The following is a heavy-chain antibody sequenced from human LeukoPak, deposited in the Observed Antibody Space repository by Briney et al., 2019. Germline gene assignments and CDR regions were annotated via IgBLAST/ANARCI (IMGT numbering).Heavy chain of an antibody. Sequence: SETLSLTCTVSGGSISSYYWSWIRQPPGKGLEWIGYIYYTGSTNYNPSLKSRVTISVDTSKNQFSLKLSSVTAAGTAVYYCARDGSSGWYAFDYWGQGTLVTVSS. V-gene: IGHV4-59*01. CDR2: IYYTGST. CDR1: GGSISSYY. J-gene: IGHJ4*02. D-gene: IGHD6-19*01. CDR3: ARDGSSGWYAFDY.